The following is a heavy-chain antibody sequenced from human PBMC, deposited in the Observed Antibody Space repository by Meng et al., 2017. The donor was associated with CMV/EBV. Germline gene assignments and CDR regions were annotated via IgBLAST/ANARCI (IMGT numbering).Heavy chain of an antibody. V-gene: IGHV4-38-2*02. D-gene: IGHD2-2*01. CDR2: IYHSGST. CDR1: GYSISSGYY. J-gene: IGHJ4*02. CDR3: ARERGFVVVVPAANGPFDY. Sequence: SETLSLTCTVSGYSISSGYYWGWIRQPPGKGLEWIGSIYHSGSTYYNPSLKSRVTLSVDTSKNQFSLELRSVTAADTAVYYCARERGFVVVVPAANGPFDYWGQGTLVTVSS.